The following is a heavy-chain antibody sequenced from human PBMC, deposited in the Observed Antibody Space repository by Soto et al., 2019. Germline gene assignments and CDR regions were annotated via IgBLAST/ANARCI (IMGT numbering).Heavy chain of an antibody. CDR3: ARETAIAVAGNYYYGMDV. J-gene: IGHJ6*02. D-gene: IGHD6-19*01. Sequence: QVQLVQSGAEVKKPGASVKVSCKASGYTFTGYYMHWVRQAPGQGLEWMGWINPNSGGTNYAQKFQGWVTMTRDTSISTAYMELSRLSSDDTAVYYCARETAIAVAGNYYYGMDVWGQGTTVTVSS. CDR1: GYTFTGYY. V-gene: IGHV1-2*04. CDR2: INPNSGGT.